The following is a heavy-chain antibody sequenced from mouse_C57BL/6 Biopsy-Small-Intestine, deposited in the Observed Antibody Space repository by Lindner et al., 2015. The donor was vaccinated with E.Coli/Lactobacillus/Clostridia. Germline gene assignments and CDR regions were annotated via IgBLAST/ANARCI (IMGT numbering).Heavy chain of an antibody. Sequence: VQLQESGAELVKPGASVKIPCKASGYTFTDYNMDWVKQSHGKSLEWIGDINPNNGGTIYNQKFKGKATLTVDKSSSTAYMELRSLTSEDTAVYYCARTSYFDVWGTGTTVTVSS. D-gene: IGHD6-1*01. J-gene: IGHJ1*03. CDR3: ARTSYFDV. CDR1: GYTFTDYN. CDR2: INPNNGGT. V-gene: IGHV1-18*01.